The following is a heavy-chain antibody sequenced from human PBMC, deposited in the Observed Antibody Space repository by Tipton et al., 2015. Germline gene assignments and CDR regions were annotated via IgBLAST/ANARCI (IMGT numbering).Heavy chain of an antibody. J-gene: IGHJ6*02. CDR1: GGSISSSTSY. D-gene: IGHD6-6*01. Sequence: TLSLTCTVSGGSISSSTSYWAWIRQPPGKGLEWIGDIYYSGSTYYNPSLKSRVTISVDTSKNHFSLNLTSVTAADRAVYYCARRAQYRSSSAYYYGMDVWGQGTTVTVSS. CDR3: ARRAQYRSSSAYYYGMDV. V-gene: IGHV4-39*02. CDR2: IYYSGST.